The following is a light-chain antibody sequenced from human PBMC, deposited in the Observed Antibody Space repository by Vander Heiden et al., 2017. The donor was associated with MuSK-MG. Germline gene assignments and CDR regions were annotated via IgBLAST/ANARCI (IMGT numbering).Light chain of an antibody. V-gene: IGKV1-39*01. CDR1: QSISSY. J-gene: IGKJ5*01. CDR3: QQNDSNPPIT. CDR2: AAS. Sequence: IQTTQYPSSLSASVGDRVTTTGEASQSISSYLKWYQHNAGSAPKLLIYAASSLQSGVPSRFSGSGYGTDFTLTISSRQPEDFAAYYCQQNDSNPPITFGQGTQMEIK.